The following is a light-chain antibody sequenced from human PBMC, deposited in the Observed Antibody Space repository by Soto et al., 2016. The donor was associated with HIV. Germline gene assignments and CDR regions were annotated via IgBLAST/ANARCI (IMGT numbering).Light chain of an antibody. Sequence: SYELTQPPSVSVAPGKTAKITCGGNNIGSRSVHWYQQKPGQAPVLVVYDDRKQPSGIPERFSGSNFGKTATLTISRVEVGDEADYYCQVWDSNSDHVIFGGGTKLTVL. J-gene: IGLJ2*01. CDR1: NIGSRS. V-gene: IGLV3-21*03. CDR2: DDR. CDR3: QVWDSNSDHVI.